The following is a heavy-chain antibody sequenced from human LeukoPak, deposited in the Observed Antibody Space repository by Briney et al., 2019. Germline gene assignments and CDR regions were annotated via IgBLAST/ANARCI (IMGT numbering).Heavy chain of an antibody. D-gene: IGHD1-26*01. Sequence: ASVKVSCKASGYTFTSYDINWVRQATGQGLEWMGWMNPNSGNTGYAQKFQGRVTITRNTSISTAYMELSSLRSDDTAVYYCAREVSDSGYDYYMDVWGKGTTVTVSS. J-gene: IGHJ6*03. CDR3: AREVSDSGYDYYMDV. CDR2: MNPNSGNT. CDR1: GYTFTSYD. V-gene: IGHV1-8*03.